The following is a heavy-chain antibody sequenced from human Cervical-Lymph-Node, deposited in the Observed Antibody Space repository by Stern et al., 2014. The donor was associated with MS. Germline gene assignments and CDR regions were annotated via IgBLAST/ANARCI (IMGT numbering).Heavy chain of an antibody. CDR1: GGGFSNSA. CDR3: ARVGLSGFLDH. D-gene: IGHD3-22*01. V-gene: IGHV1-69*01. Sequence: QLVQSGAEVKRPGSSMKLSCRASGGGFSNSALTWLRQAPGQGLEWMGGIVPISGKINYSQKFKGRVTITAQESTTTAYMELSSLKLDDTALYFCARVGLSGFLDHWGQGTLVTVSS. CDR2: IVPISGKI. J-gene: IGHJ4*02.